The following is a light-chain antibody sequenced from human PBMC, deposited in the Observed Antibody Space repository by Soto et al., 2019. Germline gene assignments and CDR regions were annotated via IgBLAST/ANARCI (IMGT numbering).Light chain of an antibody. CDR3: LQHNSYPRT. Sequence: DIQVTQSPSSVSASVGDRVTITCRAGQDIGSWLTWYQQKPGKAPKCLIYAVSNLQSGVPSRFSGSGSGTEFTLTISSLQPEDFATYYCLQHNSYPRTFGQGTKVDIK. J-gene: IGKJ1*01. CDR2: AVS. CDR1: QDIGSW. V-gene: IGKV1D-16*01.